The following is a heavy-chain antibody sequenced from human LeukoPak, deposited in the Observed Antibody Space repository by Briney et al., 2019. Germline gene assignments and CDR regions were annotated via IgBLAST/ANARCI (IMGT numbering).Heavy chain of an antibody. D-gene: IGHD3-3*01. CDR2: INWHGGST. CDR3: AIDLGNRYYECWSGYLYDY. Sequence: PGGTLTLSCAVSGYPFQGCYLRGVNRPPARGLVGATGINWHGGSTVYSDSAKGRFTISRDNAKKSLYLQMHSLRADDTALYYCAIDLGNRYYECWSGYLYDYGGEATLVTVSA. V-gene: IGHV3-20*04. J-gene: IGHJ4*02. CDR1: GYPFQGCY.